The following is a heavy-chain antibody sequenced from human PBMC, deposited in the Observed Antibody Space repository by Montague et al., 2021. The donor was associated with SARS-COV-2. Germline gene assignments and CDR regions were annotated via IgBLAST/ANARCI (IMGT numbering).Heavy chain of an antibody. Sequence: SLILSCAASGFTFSSYEMNWVRQAPVKGLEWVSYISSSGSTIYYXDSVKGRFTISRDNAKNSLYLQMNSLRAEDTAVYYCARDLPLIIMVRGVTFGYYGMDVWGQGTTVTVSS. D-gene: IGHD3-10*01. CDR3: ARDLPLIIMVRGVTFGYYGMDV. CDR1: GFTFSSYE. V-gene: IGHV3-48*03. CDR2: ISSSGSTI. J-gene: IGHJ6*02.